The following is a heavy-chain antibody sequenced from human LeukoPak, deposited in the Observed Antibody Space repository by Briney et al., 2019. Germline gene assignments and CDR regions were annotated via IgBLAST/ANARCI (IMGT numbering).Heavy chain of an antibody. Sequence: SETLSLTCTVSGGSISSYYWSWIRQPPGKGLEWIGYIYYSGSTNYNPSLKSRVTISVDTSKNQFSLKLSSVTAADTAVYYCARHDGGGSSWYWGDYYYGMDVWGQGTTVTVSS. V-gene: IGHV4-59*08. CDR1: GGSISSYY. CDR2: IYYSGST. D-gene: IGHD6-13*01. CDR3: ARHDGGGSSWYWGDYYYGMDV. J-gene: IGHJ6*02.